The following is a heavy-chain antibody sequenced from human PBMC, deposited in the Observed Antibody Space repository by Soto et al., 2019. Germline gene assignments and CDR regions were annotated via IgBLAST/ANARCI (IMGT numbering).Heavy chain of an antibody. Sequence: QVQLVQSGAEVKKPGSSVKVSCNASGGTFSNYVVNWVRQAPGQGLEWMGRIIPISGAANYAQKFQGRVTITADKSTSTSYMELSSLRSEDTAVYYCARDMTRTAVPYFDFWGQGALVTVSS. CDR1: GGTFSNYV. D-gene: IGHD1-7*01. V-gene: IGHV1-69*06. CDR3: ARDMTRTAVPYFDF. J-gene: IGHJ4*02. CDR2: IIPISGAA.